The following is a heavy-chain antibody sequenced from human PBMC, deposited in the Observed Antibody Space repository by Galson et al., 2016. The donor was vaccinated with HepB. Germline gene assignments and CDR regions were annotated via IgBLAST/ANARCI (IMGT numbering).Heavy chain of an antibody. Sequence: SVKVSCKAFGGTFSSYVISWVRQAPGQGLEWMGGIIPIFGTAEYAQKFQGRVTITADKSTSTAYMELSSLRSEGTAVYYCARDGRVRGVLDYYYGMDVWGQGTTVTVTS. J-gene: IGHJ6*02. CDR1: GGTFSSYV. D-gene: IGHD3-10*01. CDR2: IIPIFGTA. CDR3: ARDGRVRGVLDYYYGMDV. V-gene: IGHV1-69*06.